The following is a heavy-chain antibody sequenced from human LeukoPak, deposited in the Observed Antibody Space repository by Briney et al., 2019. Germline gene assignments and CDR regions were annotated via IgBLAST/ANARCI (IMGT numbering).Heavy chain of an antibody. CDR2: IYSGGRT. CDR3: ARDYVFAFDY. V-gene: IGHV3-53*01. CDR1: GFTVSSSY. D-gene: IGHD3-10*02. Sequence: GGSLRLSCAASGFTVSSSYMSWVRQAPGKGLEWVSVIYSGGRTYYADSVKGRFTISRDNAKNVLYLQMNRLRAEDTAVYFCARDYVFAFDYWSQGTLVTVSS. J-gene: IGHJ4*02.